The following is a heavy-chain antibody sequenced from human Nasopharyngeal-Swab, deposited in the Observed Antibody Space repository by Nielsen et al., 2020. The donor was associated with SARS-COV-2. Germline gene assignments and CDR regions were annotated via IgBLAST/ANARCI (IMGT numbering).Heavy chain of an antibody. CDR2: ITPSGGAT. D-gene: IGHD6-13*01. CDR1: GFTFNQYY. CDR3: AREPGGIVAPGRHFDP. J-gene: IGHJ5*02. V-gene: IGHV1-46*02. Sequence: ASLKVSCKASGFTFNQYYMHWVRQAPGQGLEWMGVITPSGGATNYARKFQGRVTMTRDPSTSTVYLDLSSLKSEDTAVYFCAREPGGIVAPGRHFDPWGQGTLVTVSS.